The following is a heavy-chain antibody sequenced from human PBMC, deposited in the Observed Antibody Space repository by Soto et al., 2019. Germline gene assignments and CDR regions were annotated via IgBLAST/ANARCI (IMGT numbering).Heavy chain of an antibody. CDR3: AKLESGYDFWSGPNLYYYYGMDV. V-gene: IGHV3-23*01. CDR1: GFTFSSYA. J-gene: IGHJ6*02. CDR2: ISGSGGST. Sequence: PGGSLRLSCAASGFTFSSYAMSWVRQAPGKGLEWVSAISGSGGSTYYADSVKGRFTISRDNSKNTRYLQMNSLRAEDAAVYYCAKLESGYDFWSGPNLYYYYGMDVWGQGTTVTVSS. D-gene: IGHD3-3*01.